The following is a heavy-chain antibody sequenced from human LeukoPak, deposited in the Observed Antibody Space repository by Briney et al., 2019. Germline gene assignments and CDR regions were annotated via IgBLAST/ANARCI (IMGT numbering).Heavy chain of an antibody. V-gene: IGHV3-9*01. CDR1: GFTFDDYA. CDR2: ISWNSDII. D-gene: IGHD6-19*01. CDR3: ARDCRGWYPDWFDP. J-gene: IGHJ5*02. Sequence: GGSLRLSCATSGFTFDDYAMHWVRQTPGKGLEWVSGISWNSDIISYVDSVKGRFTISRDNAKNSLYLQMNSLRAEDTAVYYCARDCRGWYPDWFDPWGQGTLVTVSS.